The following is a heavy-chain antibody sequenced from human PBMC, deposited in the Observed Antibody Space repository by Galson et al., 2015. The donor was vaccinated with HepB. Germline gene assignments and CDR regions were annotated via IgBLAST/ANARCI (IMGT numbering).Heavy chain of an antibody. Sequence: SVKVSCKASGYNFPTYSITWVRQAPGQGLEWMGWINAYNQNTKYAQHLQGRVTMTTDTSTSTAYMELRSLRSDDTAVYYCARGALVVVVDATQNNWFAPWGQRTLVPVSS. J-gene: IGHJ5*02. D-gene: IGHD2-15*01. V-gene: IGHV1-18*01. CDR2: INAYNQNT. CDR3: ARGALVVVVDATQNNWFAP. CDR1: GYNFPTYS.